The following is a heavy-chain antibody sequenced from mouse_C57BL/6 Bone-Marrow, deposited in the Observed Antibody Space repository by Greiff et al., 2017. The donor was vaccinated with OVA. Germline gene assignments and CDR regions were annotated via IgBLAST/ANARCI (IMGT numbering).Heavy chain of an antibody. J-gene: IGHJ4*01. CDR3: ARCFYYEYVYAMDY. D-gene: IGHD2-4*01. V-gene: IGHV1-72*01. CDR1: GYTFTSYW. CDR2: IDPNSGGT. Sequence: QVQLQQPGAELVKPGASVKLSCKASGYTFTSYWMHWVKQRPGRGLEWIGRIDPNSGGTKYNEKFKSKATLTVDKPSSTAYMQLSSLTSADSAVYYCARCFYYEYVYAMDYWGQGTSVTVSS.